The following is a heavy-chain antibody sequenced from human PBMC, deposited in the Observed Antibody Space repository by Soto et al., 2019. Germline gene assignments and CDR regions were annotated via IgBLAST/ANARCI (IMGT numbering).Heavy chain of an antibody. Sequence: QVQLVQSGAEVKKPGSSVKVSCKASGGTFSSYAISWVRQAPGQGLEWMGGIIPIFGTANYAQKFQGRVTITADKSTSTAYMELSSLRSEDTAVYYCARERGEQQLVSWYFDYWGQGTLVTVSS. D-gene: IGHD6-13*01. V-gene: IGHV1-69*06. CDR3: ARERGEQQLVSWYFDY. CDR2: IIPIFGTA. J-gene: IGHJ4*02. CDR1: GGTFSSYA.